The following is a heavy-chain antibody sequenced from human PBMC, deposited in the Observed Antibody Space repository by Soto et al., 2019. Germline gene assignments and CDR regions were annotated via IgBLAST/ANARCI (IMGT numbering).Heavy chain of an antibody. D-gene: IGHD1-1*01. CDR2: ISAHNGNT. J-gene: IGHJ4*02. CDR1: GYAFTTYG. CDR3: ARGRYGEY. Sequence: QVHLVQSGAEVKNPGASVKVSCKGSGYAFTTYGITWVRQAPGQGLEWMGWISAHNGNTNYAQKLQGRVTVTRDTSTSTPYMELRSLRSDDTAVYYCARGRYGEYWGQGALVSVSS. V-gene: IGHV1-18*01.